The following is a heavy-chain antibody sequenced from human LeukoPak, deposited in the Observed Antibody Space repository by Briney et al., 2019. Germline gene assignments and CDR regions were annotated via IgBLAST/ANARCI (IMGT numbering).Heavy chain of an antibody. CDR1: GYTFTSYA. Sequence: SVKVSCKASGYTFTSYAISWVRQAPGQGLEWMGGIIPIFGTANYAQKFQGRVTITADESTSTGYMELSSLRSEDTAVYYCASKRGYSYGLDYWGQGTLVTVSS. CDR3: ASKRGYSYGLDY. J-gene: IGHJ4*02. CDR2: IIPIFGTA. V-gene: IGHV1-69*13. D-gene: IGHD5-18*01.